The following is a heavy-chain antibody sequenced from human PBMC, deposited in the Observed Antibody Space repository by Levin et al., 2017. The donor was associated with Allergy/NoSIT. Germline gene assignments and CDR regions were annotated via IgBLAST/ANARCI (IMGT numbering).Heavy chain of an antibody. V-gene: IGHV4-39*07. CDR3: ARKMDCSGGKCSAGPSAWTFDI. CDR2: IHYSGST. CDR1: GGSISSSSYY. J-gene: IGHJ3*02. Sequence: SETLSLTCTVSGGSISSSSYYWGWIRQPPGKGLEWIGSIHYSGSTYYDPSLKSRVTISVDTSKNQFSLKVSSVTAADTAVYYCARKMDCSGGKCSAGPSAWTFDIWGQGTMVTVSS. D-gene: IGHD2-15*01.